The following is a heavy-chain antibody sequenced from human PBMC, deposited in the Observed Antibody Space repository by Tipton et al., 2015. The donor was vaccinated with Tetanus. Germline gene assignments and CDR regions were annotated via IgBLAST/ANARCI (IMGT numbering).Heavy chain of an antibody. Sequence: GLVKPSETLSLTCTVSGGSITSGTYYWGWIRQPPGKGLEWIGNIYSYSGSTYYNSPLKSRVTIPLDTPKNQFSLKMTSVTAADTAVYYCARQADNWFDPWGQGTLVVVSS. J-gene: IGHJ5*02. CDR3: ARQADNWFDP. CDR2: IYSYSGST. CDR1: GGSITSGTYY. V-gene: IGHV4-39*01.